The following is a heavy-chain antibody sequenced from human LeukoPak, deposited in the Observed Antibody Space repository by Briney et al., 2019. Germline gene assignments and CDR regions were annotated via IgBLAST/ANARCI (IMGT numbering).Heavy chain of an antibody. CDR1: GFTFSSYA. CDR3: ARSLHSSGYYDY. CDR2: ISYDGSSK. J-gene: IGHJ4*02. Sequence: GGSLRLSCAASGFTFSSYAMHWVRQAPGKGLEWVAVISYDGSSKYYADSVKGRFTISRDNSKNTPYLQMNSLRAEDTAVYYCARSLHSSGYYDYWGQGTLVTVSS. V-gene: IGHV3-30-3*01. D-gene: IGHD3-22*01.